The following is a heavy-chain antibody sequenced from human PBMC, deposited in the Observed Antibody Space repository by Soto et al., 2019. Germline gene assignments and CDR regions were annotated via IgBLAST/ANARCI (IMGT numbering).Heavy chain of an antibody. J-gene: IGHJ6*02. V-gene: IGHV3-9*01. CDR1: GFTFDDYA. CDR3: AKGMLAAAPRSYYYYYGMDV. D-gene: IGHD6-13*01. Sequence: PGGSLRLSCAASGFTFDDYAMHWVRQAPGKGLEWVSGISWNSGSIGYADSVKGRFTISRDNAKNSLYLQMNSLRAEDTALYYCAKGMLAAAPRSYYYYYGMDVWGQGTTVTVSS. CDR2: ISWNSGSI.